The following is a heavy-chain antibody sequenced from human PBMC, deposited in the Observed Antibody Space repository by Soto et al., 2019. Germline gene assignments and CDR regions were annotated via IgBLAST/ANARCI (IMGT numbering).Heavy chain of an antibody. Sequence: QVQLVESGGGVVQPGRSLRLCCAASGFNFSSYGMHWVRQAPGKGLEWVAVIWYDESNKYYADSVKGRFTISRDISKNTLYLHVNSLRADDTAVYYCARAGLLLDYWGQGTLVTVSS. CDR1: GFNFSSYG. CDR2: IWYDESNK. CDR3: ARAGLLLDY. V-gene: IGHV3-33*01. D-gene: IGHD1-26*01. J-gene: IGHJ4*02.